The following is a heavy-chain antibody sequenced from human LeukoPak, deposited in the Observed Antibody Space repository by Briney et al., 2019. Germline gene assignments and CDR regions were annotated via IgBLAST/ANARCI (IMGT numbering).Heavy chain of an antibody. CDR1: GYAFIGYY. Sequence: ASVKVSCKASGYAFIGYYMHWVRQAPGQGLEWMGGLDPEDGETIYAQKFQGRVTMTEDTSTDTAYMELSSLRSEDTAVYYCARDRSDSSSWSGGDDWFDPWGQGTLVTVSS. CDR3: ARDRSDSSSWSGGDDWFDP. V-gene: IGHV1-24*01. J-gene: IGHJ5*02. CDR2: LDPEDGET. D-gene: IGHD6-13*01.